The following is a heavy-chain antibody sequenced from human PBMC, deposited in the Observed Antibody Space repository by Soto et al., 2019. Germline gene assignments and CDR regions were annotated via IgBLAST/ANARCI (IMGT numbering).Heavy chain of an antibody. D-gene: IGHD1-1*01. CDR2: IYYSGST. CDR1: GGSISSSSYY. CDR3: ARAYWNPRLRGAPYGMDV. Sequence: QLQLQESGPGLVKPSETLSLTCTVSGGSISSSSYYWGWIRQPPGKGLEWIGSIYYSGSTYYNPSLKSRVTISVDTSKNQFSLKLSSVTAADTAVYYCARAYWNPRLRGAPYGMDVWGQGTTVTVSS. J-gene: IGHJ6*02. V-gene: IGHV4-39*01.